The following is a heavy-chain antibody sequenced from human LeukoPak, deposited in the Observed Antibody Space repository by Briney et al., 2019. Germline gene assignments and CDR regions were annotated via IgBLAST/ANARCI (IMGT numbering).Heavy chain of an antibody. CDR1: GGSISSYY. D-gene: IGHD3-10*01. Sequence: SETLSLACTVSGGSISSYYWSWIRQPPGKGLEWIGYIYYSGSTNYNLSLKSRVTISVDTSKNQFSLKLSSVTAADTAVYYCARGGDDYNDYWGQGTLVTVSS. J-gene: IGHJ4*02. CDR2: IYYSGST. V-gene: IGHV4-59*01. CDR3: ARGGDDYNDY.